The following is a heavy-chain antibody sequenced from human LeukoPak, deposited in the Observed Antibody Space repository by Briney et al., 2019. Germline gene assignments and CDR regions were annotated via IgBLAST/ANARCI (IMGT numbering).Heavy chain of an antibody. V-gene: IGHV3-23*05. CDR3: AQGGLGKNYFDRSGSI. CDR2: MGRNT. Sequence: GGSLRLSCAASGFTFSSYAVSWVRQAPGKGLEWVSSMGRNTHYADSVKGRFTISRDNSKDTVYLFMSSLGADDTAVYYCAQGGLGKNYFDRSGSIWGQGTLVTVSS. J-gene: IGHJ4*02. CDR1: GFTFSSYA. D-gene: IGHD3-22*01.